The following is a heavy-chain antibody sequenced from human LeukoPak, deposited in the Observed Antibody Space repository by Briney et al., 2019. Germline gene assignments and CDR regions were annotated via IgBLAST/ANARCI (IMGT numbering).Heavy chain of an antibody. CDR2: IYYSGST. CDR3: ARVSYSYPTD. V-gene: IGHV4-59*01. D-gene: IGHD5-18*01. Sequence: SETLSLTCTVSGGSISSYYLSWIRQPPGKGLEWIGYIYYSGSTNYNPSLKSRVTISVDTSKNQFSLKLSSVTAADTAVYYCARVSYSYPTDWGQGTLVTVSS. J-gene: IGHJ4*02. CDR1: GGSISSYY.